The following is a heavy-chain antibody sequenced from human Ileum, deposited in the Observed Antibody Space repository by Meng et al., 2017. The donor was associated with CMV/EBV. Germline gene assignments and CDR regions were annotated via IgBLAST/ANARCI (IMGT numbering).Heavy chain of an antibody. CDR3: ATEKGDYYYGMDV. CDR2: IYYSGST. Sequence: GSLRLSCTVSGDSISDNYWSWIRQSPGKGLEWIGYIYYSGSTRYNPSLEGRVDISIDTPRKHFSLKMRSVTAADTATYYCATEKGDYYYGMDVWGPGTTVTVSS. V-gene: IGHV4-59*01. D-gene: IGHD1-26*01. CDR1: GDSISDNY. J-gene: IGHJ6*02.